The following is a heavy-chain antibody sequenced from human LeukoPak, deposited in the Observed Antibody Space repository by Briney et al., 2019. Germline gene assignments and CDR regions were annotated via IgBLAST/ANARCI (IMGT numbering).Heavy chain of an antibody. V-gene: IGHV4-59*01. J-gene: IGHJ6*03. CDR3: ARGSYYYMDI. CDR2: IYYSGST. CDR1: GGSISSYY. Sequence: PSATLSLTCTVSGGSISSYYWSWIRQPPGKGLEWIGYIYYSGSTNYNPSLKSRVTISVDTSKNQFSLKLSSVTAADTAVYYCARGSYYYMDIWGTGTTVTVSS.